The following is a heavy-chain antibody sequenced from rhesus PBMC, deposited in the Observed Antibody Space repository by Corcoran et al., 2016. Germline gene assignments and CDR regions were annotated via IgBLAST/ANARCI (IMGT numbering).Heavy chain of an antibody. CDR1: GFTFSSYW. CDR2: LNSGGGST. Sequence: EVQLVESGGGLAKPGGSLRLSCAASGFTFSSYWMNWVRQSPGKGLEWISALNSGGGSTYYADSVKGRFTISRDNSKTTLSLQMNSLRAEDTAVYYCAKEPTVTTSGYWGQGVLVTVSS. D-gene: IGHD4-35*01. V-gene: IGHV3S42*01. J-gene: IGHJ4*01. CDR3: AKEPTVTTSGY.